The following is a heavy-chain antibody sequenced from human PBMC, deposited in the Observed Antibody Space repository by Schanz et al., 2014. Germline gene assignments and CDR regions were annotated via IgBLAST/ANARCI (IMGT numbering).Heavy chain of an antibody. Sequence: VQVVQSGGGLVKPGGSLRLSCAASGFNFSSYSLNWVRQAPGKGLEWVSAMNESHSTIYYADSVRGRFTISRDNAENTLYLQMNSLRAEDTAVYYCANNWNLDYWGQGTLVTVSS. D-gene: IGHD1-20*01. CDR3: ANNWNLDY. V-gene: IGHV3-23*04. J-gene: IGHJ4*02. CDR2: MNESHSTI. CDR1: GFNFSSYS.